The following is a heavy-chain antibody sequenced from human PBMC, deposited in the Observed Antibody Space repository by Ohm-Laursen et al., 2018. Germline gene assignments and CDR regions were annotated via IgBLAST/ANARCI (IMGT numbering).Heavy chain of an antibody. Sequence: SLRLSCAASGFTFSTYWMFWVRQAPGKGLEWVASVNEDASEKYYVDSVKGRFTISRDNAKNTLDLQMNSLRADDTAVYYCARNAAPRGGSSSAGTYYYGLDVWGQGTTVTVSS. CDR3: ARNAAPRGGSSSAGTYYYGLDV. V-gene: IGHV3-7*01. J-gene: IGHJ6*02. D-gene: IGHD6-6*01. CDR2: VNEDASEK. CDR1: GFTFSTYW.